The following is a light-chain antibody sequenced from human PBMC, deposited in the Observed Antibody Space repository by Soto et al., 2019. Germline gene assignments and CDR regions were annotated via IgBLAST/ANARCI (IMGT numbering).Light chain of an antibody. V-gene: IGLV2-14*03. J-gene: IGLJ1*01. Sequence: QSALTQPASVSGSPGQSITISCTGTTFKNVSWYQQYPGKAPKLIIFDVANRPSGVSHRFSGSESAYTASLTISGLRADDEADYYCSPYSISSSTYVFGTGTKLTVL. CDR2: DVA. CDR3: SPYSISSSTYV. CDR1: TFKN.